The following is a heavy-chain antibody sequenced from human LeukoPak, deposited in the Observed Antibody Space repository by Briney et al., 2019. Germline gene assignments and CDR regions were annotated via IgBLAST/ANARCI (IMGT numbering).Heavy chain of an antibody. CDR2: IYYSGST. D-gene: IGHD3-22*01. V-gene: IGHV4-59*01. Sequence: SETLSLTCTVSGGSISIYYWSWIRQPPGKGLEWIGYIYYSGSTNYNPSLKSRVTISVDTSKNQFSLKLSSVTAADTAVYYCARARNYYDSSGQRVDAFDIWGQGTMVTVSS. CDR3: ARARNYYDSSGQRVDAFDI. J-gene: IGHJ3*02. CDR1: GGSISIYY.